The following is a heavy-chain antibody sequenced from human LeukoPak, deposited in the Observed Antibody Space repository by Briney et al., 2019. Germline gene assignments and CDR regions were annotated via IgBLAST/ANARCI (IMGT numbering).Heavy chain of an antibody. V-gene: IGHV3-33*01. J-gene: IGHJ4*02. D-gene: IGHD6-19*01. CDR2: IWYDGTNK. CDR3: ARVRGDDKYSSGWYLDY. Sequence: PGSTLRLSCAASGFTFGSYGMHWVRQAPGKGLEWVADIWYDGTNKYYADSVKGRFTISRDNSKNTLHLQMNSLRAEDTAVYYCARVRGDDKYSSGWYLDYWGQGTLVTVSS. CDR1: GFTFGSYG.